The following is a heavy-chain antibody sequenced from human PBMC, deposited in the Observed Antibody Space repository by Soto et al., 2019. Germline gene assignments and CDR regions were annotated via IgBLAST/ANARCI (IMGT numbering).Heavy chain of an antibody. J-gene: IGHJ3*01. CDR1: GFTFSSFF. CDR2: IGANGGGT. D-gene: IGHD4-17*01. Sequence: EVQLLEPGGGLVQPGGSLRLSCAASGFTFSSFFMSWVRQAPGKGLDWVSGIGANGGGTYYADSVKARFIISRDNSKNTLFLQMNSLRAEDTAVYYCARDPNGDYLGAFDFWGQKTMVTVSS. V-gene: IGHV3-23*01. CDR3: ARDPNGDYLGAFDF.